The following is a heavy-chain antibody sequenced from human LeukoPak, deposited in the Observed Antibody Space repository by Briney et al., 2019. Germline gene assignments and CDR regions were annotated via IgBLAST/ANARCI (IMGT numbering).Heavy chain of an antibody. V-gene: IGHV4-34*01. J-gene: IGHJ4*02. Sequence: TGGSLRLSCAASGFTFSSYGMSWVRQAPGKGLEWIGEINHSRSTNYNPSLKSRVTISVDTSKNQFSLKLSSVTAADTAVYYCARSSTGALLWFGEGRYYFDYWGQGTLVTVSS. D-gene: IGHD3-10*01. CDR2: INHSRST. CDR1: GFTFSSYG. CDR3: ARSSTGALLWFGEGRYYFDY.